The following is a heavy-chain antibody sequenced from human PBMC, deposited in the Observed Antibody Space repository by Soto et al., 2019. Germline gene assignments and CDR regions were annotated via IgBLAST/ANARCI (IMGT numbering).Heavy chain of an antibody. Sequence: PSETLSLTCAVSGGTISRGGYSWSWIRQPPGKGLEWIGYIYHSGSIYYNPSLKSRVTISVDRSKNQFSLKLSSVTAADTAVYYCARWVNYYDSSGSSWFDSWGQGALVTGSS. CDR3: ARWVNYYDSSGSSWFDS. D-gene: IGHD3-22*01. CDR1: GGTISRGGYS. V-gene: IGHV4-30-2*01. J-gene: IGHJ5*01. CDR2: IYHSGSI.